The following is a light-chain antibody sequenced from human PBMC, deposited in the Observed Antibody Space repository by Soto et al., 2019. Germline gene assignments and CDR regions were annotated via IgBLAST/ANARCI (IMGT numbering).Light chain of an antibody. CDR1: SGHSSYA. CDR2: VNSDGRH. J-gene: IGLJ3*02. Sequence: QLVLIQSPSASASLGASVKFTCTLSSGHSSYAIAWHHQQPEKGPRYLMKVNSDGRHTKGDGIPDRFSGSSSGAERYLTISSLQSEDEGDYYCQTWGTGIRVFGGGTQLTVL. V-gene: IGLV4-69*01. CDR3: QTWGTGIRV.